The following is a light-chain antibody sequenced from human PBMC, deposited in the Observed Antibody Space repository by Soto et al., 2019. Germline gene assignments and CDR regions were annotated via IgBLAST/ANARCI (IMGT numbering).Light chain of an antibody. CDR2: KAS. CDR1: QSISIW. V-gene: IGKV1-5*03. Sequence: DIQMTQSPSTLSASVGDRVTITCRVSQSISIWLAWYQQKPGKAPKLLIYKASSLESGVPSRFSGSGSGTELTLTISILKPDDFETSSCQQYNSYSPAWTFGQGTKVEIK. J-gene: IGKJ1*01. CDR3: QQYNSYSPAWT.